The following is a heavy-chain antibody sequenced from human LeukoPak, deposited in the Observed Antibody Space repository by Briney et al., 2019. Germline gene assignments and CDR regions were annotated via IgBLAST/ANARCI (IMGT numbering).Heavy chain of an antibody. Sequence: GGPLRLSCTASGFIFSSYSMHWVRQAPGKGLEFVSAISSNGGSTYYANSVKGRFTISRDTSKNTLYLQMGSLRTEDMAVYYCARVGDFSVAAFDIWGQGTMVTVSS. CDR2: ISSNGGST. CDR1: GFIFSSYS. CDR3: ARVGDFSVAAFDI. J-gene: IGHJ3*02. D-gene: IGHD3-16*01. V-gene: IGHV3-64*01.